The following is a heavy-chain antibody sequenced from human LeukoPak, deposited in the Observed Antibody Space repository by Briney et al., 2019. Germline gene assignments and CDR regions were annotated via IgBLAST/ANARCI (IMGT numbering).Heavy chain of an antibody. CDR2: ISGSGGSI. D-gene: IGHD6-13*01. CDR1: GFTFSSYA. J-gene: IGHJ1*01. V-gene: IGHV3-23*01. CDR3: AKGVAAAASAEYFQH. Sequence: SGGSLRLSCAASGFTFSSYAMSWVRQAPGKGLEWVSAISGSGGSIYYADSVKGRFTISRDNSKNTLYLQMNSLRAEDTAVYYCAKGVAAAASAEYFQHWGQGTLVTVS.